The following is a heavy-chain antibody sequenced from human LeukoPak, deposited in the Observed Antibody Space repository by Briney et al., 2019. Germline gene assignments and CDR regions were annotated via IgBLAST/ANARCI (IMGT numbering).Heavy chain of an antibody. V-gene: IGHV4-39*01. J-gene: IGHJ5*02. CDR1: GGSISSSSYY. D-gene: IGHD3-10*01. Sequence: SETLSLTCTVSGGSISSSSYYWGWIRQPPGKGLEWIGSIYYSGSTYYNPSLKSRVTISVDTSKNQFSLKLSSVTAADTAVYYCARHVGFITMVRGVINNNWFDPWGQGTLVTVSS. CDR3: ARHVGFITMVRGVINNNWFDP. CDR2: IYYSGST.